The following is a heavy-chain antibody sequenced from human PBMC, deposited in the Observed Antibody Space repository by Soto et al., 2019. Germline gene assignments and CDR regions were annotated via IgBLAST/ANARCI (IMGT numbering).Heavy chain of an antibody. CDR2: IKGKIEGETT. V-gene: IGHV3-15*01. Sequence: GGSLRLSCAASGFTFSSAWMTWVRQAPGTGLQWVGRIKGKIEGETTDYTAPVKGRFTISRDDSKNAVYLQMNSLKIEDTAVYFCASYDNWFAYWGLGTLVTVSS. CDR1: GFTFSSAW. CDR3: ASYDNWFAY. D-gene: IGHD3-16*01. J-gene: IGHJ5*01.